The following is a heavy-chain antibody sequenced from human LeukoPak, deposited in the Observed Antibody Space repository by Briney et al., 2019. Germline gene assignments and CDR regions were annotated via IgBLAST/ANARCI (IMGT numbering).Heavy chain of an antibody. D-gene: IGHD4-17*01. V-gene: IGHV7-4-1*02. J-gene: IGHJ4*02. CDR3: ARVGPLSGDYPDY. CDR1: GYTFTSYA. CDR2: INTNTGNP. Sequence: ASVKVSCKTSGYTFTSYAMNWLRQAPGQGLEWMGWINTNTGNPTYAQGFTGRFVFSLDTSVSTAYLQISSLKAEDTAVYYCARVGPLSGDYPDYWGQGTLVTVSS.